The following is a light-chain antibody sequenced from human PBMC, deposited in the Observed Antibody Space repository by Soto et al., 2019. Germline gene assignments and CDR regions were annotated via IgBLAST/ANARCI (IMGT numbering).Light chain of an antibody. CDR1: QGVSTW. V-gene: IGKV1-12*01. Sequence: DIQMTQSPSSVSASVGDRVTITCRASQGVSTWLAWYQQKPGKAPNLLIYTASTPQTGVQSRFSGSGSGTDFSLTISCLQSEDLATNYCQQYYSFPRTFGQGTKV. J-gene: IGKJ1*01. CDR2: TAS. CDR3: QQYYSFPRT.